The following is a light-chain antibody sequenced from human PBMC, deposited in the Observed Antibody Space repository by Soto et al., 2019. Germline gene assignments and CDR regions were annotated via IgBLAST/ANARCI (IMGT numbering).Light chain of an antibody. J-gene: IGKJ1*01. Sequence: DIQMTQSPSTLSASVGDRVTITCRASQSISSWLAWYQQKPGKAPKLLIYKASSLESGVPSRFSGSGFGTEFTLTISSRQPDDFASYYCQQYNSYSQTFGQGTKVEIK. V-gene: IGKV1-5*03. CDR3: QQYNSYSQT. CDR2: KAS. CDR1: QSISSW.